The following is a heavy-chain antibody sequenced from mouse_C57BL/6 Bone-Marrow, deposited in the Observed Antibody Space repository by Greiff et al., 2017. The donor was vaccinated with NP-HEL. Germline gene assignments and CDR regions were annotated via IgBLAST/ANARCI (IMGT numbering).Heavy chain of an antibody. D-gene: IGHD4-1*01. CDR2: ISYSGST. V-gene: IGHV3-8*01. CDR1: GYSITRDY. Sequence: VQLKESGPGLAKPSQTLSLTCSVTGYSITRDYWNWIRKFPGNKLEYMGYISYSGSTYYNPSLKSRISITRDTSKNQYYLQLNSVTTEDTATYYCASKLTGAYWYFDVWGTGTTVTVSS. CDR3: ASKLTGAYWYFDV. J-gene: IGHJ1*03.